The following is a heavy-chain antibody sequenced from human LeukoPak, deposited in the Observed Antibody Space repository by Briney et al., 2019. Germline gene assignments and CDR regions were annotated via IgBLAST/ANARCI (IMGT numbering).Heavy chain of an antibody. CDR3: AKDPAGITIFGVVSHYFDY. CDR1: GFTFSSYA. CDR2: ISGSGGST. Sequence: GGSLRLSCAASGFTFSSYAMSWVCQAPGKGLEWVSAISGSGGSTYYADSVKGRFTISRDNSKNTLYLQMNSLRAEDTAVYYCAKDPAGITIFGVVSHYFDYWGQGTLVTVSS. V-gene: IGHV3-23*01. D-gene: IGHD3-3*01. J-gene: IGHJ4*02.